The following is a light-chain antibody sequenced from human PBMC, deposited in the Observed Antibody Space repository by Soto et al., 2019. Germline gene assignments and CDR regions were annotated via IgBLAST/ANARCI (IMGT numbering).Light chain of an antibody. CDR2: GAS. J-gene: IGKJ3*01. V-gene: IGKV3-11*01. Sequence: EIVLTQSPATLSLSPGERATLSCRASQSVSSNLAWYQQKPGQAPRLLIYGASSRATGIPARFSGSGSGTDFTLTISSLEPEDFAVYYCQQRDSWPLTFGPGTKVDIK. CDR3: QQRDSWPLT. CDR1: QSVSSN.